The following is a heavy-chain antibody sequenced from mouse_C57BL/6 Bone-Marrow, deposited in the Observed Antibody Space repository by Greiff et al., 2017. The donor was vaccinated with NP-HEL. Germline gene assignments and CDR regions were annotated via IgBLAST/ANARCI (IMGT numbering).Heavy chain of an antibody. CDR3: VRYYYGIAY. V-gene: IGHV10-3*01. D-gene: IGHD1-1*01. CDR1: GFTFNTYA. CDR2: IRSKSSNYAT. J-gene: IGHJ3*01. Sequence: EVMLVESGGGLVQPKGSLKLSCAASGFTFNTYAMHWVRQAPGTGLEWVARIRSKSSNYATYYADSVKDRFTIFRDDSQSMLYLQMNNLKTEETTIYYCVRYYYGIAYWGQGTLVTVSA.